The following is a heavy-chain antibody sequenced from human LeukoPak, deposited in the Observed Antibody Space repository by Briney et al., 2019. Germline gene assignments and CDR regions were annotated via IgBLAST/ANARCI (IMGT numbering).Heavy chain of an antibody. CDR3: ARSGRGSSGYVFY. Sequence: SETLSLTCTVSGDSISGFYWSWIRQPPGKGLEWIGYIYYSGSTNYNPSLKSRVTISVDTSKSQFSLKLSSVTAADTAVYYCARSGRGSSGYVFYWGQGTLVTVSS. V-gene: IGHV4-59*12. D-gene: IGHD3-22*01. CDR2: IYYSGST. J-gene: IGHJ4*02. CDR1: GDSISGFY.